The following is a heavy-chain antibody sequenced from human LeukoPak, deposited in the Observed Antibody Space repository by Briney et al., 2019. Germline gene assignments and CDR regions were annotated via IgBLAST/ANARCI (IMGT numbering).Heavy chain of an antibody. CDR2: ISWSGGSI. D-gene: IGHD6-19*01. CDR3: AKDMRLAVAGSPGY. Sequence: PGGSLRLSCAASGFTFDDYAMHWVRQAPGKGLEWVSGISWSGGSIGYADSVKGRFTISRDNAKNSLYLQMNSVRAEDTAFYYCAKDMRLAVAGSPGYWGQGTLVTVSS. V-gene: IGHV3-9*01. J-gene: IGHJ4*02. CDR1: GFTFDDYA.